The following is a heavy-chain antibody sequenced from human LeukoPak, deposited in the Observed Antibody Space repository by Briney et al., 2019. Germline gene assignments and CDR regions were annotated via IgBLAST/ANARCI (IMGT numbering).Heavy chain of an antibody. CDR1: GGTFSSYA. V-gene: IGHV1-2*02. Sequence: ASVKVSCKASGGTFSSYAISWVRQAPGQGLEWMGWINPNSGGTNYSQKFQGRVTMTRDTSISTAYMELSRLRSDDTAVYYCARDLATTTVVTPSDAFDIWGQGTMVTVSS. D-gene: IGHD4-23*01. J-gene: IGHJ3*02. CDR2: INPNSGGT. CDR3: ARDLATTTVVTPSDAFDI.